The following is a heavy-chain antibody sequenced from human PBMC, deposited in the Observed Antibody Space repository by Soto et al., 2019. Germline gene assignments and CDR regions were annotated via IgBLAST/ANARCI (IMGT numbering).Heavy chain of an antibody. CDR1: GVSISNTSYY. CDR3: ARHGSY. Sequence: SETVSLTCSVSGVSISNTSYYWGWIRQPPGKGLEWVGTIYFSGSTFYNPSLKSRVTISIGTSKNQFSLRLSSVTAADTAAYYCARHGSYWGQGTLVTVSS. J-gene: IGHJ4*02. CDR2: IYFSGST. V-gene: IGHV4-39*01.